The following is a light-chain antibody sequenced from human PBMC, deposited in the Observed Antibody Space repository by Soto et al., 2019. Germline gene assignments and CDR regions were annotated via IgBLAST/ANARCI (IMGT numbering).Light chain of an antibody. V-gene: IGLV2-14*02. CDR2: EVD. Sequence: QSALTQPASVSGSPGQSITASCTGTSSDVGNNNHVCWYQQHPGKAPKLIIYEVDKRPSGVSSRFSGSKSGNTASLTISRLRAEDEADYSCTSYTSSRTYVFGIGTKVTVL. J-gene: IGLJ1*01. CDR1: SSDVGNNNH. CDR3: TSYTSSRTYV.